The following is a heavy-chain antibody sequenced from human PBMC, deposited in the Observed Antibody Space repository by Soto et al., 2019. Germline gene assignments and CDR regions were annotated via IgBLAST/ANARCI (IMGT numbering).Heavy chain of an antibody. CDR2: IKSKTDGGTT. Sequence: EVQLVESGGGLVEPGGSLRLSCAASGFTLSNAWMSWVRQAPGKGLEWVGRIKSKTDGGTTEYAAPVRGRFTITRDDSKNTLDSQKSSLKTEDPGMDYWTKGNWGKIDYWGQGTLATVSS. CDR3: TKGNWGKIDY. CDR1: GFTLSNAW. V-gene: IGHV3-15*01. D-gene: IGHD3-16*01. J-gene: IGHJ4*02.